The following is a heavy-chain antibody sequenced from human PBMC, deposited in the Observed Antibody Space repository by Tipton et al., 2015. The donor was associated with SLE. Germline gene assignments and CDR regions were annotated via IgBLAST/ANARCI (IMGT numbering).Heavy chain of an antibody. CDR3: ARGEITMVQGVIWDDAFDI. Sequence: TLSLTCTVSGGSISSYYWSWIRQPPGKGLEWIGYIYXSGSTNYNPSLKSRVTISVDTSKNQFSPKLSSVTAADTAVYYCARGEITMVQGVIWDDAFDIWGQGTMVTVSS. CDR1: GGSISSYY. V-gene: IGHV4-59*01. J-gene: IGHJ3*02. D-gene: IGHD3-10*01. CDR2: IYXSGST.